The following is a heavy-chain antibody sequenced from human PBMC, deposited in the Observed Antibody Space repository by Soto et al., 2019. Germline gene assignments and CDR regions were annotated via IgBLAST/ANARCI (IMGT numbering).Heavy chain of an antibody. Sequence: SETLSLTCAVYGGSFSGYYWSWIRQPPGKGLEWIGEINHSGSTNYNPSLKSRVTISVDTSKNQFSLKLSSVTAADTAVYYCARGNYDFWSGYYHGYLDVWGKGTTVTASS. D-gene: IGHD3-3*01. V-gene: IGHV4-34*01. J-gene: IGHJ6*03. CDR3: ARGNYDFWSGYYHGYLDV. CDR1: GGSFSGYY. CDR2: INHSGST.